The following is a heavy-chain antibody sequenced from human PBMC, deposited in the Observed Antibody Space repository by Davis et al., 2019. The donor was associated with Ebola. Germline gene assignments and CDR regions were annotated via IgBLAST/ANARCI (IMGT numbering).Heavy chain of an antibody. J-gene: IGHJ4*02. D-gene: IGHD2-15*01. V-gene: IGHV3-21*05. Sequence: GESLKISCAASGFTFSSYSMNWVRQAPGKGLEWVSYISSSSSYIYYADSVKGRFTISRDNAKNSLYLQMNSLRAEDTAVYYCARPDDFGVVVAAPGVYWGQGTLVTVSS. CDR3: ARPDDFGVVVAAPGVY. CDR2: ISSSSSYI. CDR1: GFTFSSYS.